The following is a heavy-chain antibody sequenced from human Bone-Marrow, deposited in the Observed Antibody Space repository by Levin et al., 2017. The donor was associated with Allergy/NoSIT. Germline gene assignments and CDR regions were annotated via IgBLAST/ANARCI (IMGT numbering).Heavy chain of an antibody. D-gene: IGHD3-16*01. Sequence: PGESLKISCAASGFRFGNYALHWVRQAPGKGLEWVAVIWYDGSKTYYADSVKGRFTISRDDSKNTLYLQMTSLRAEDTAVYYCARTIVMVYYYYYGMDVWAKGPRSPSH. V-gene: IGHV3-30*01. CDR3: ARTIVMVYYYYYGMDV. CDR2: IWYDGSKT. CDR1: GFRFGNYA. J-gene: IGHJ6*02.